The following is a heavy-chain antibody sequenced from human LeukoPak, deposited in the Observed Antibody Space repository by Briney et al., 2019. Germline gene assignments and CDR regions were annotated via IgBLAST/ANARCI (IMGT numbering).Heavy chain of an antibody. Sequence: ASVKVSCKASGYTFTSYYIHWARQAPGQGLEWVGIINPSGGSTSYAQKFQGRVTMTRDTSTSTVYMELSSLRSEDTAVYYCAREDSGRTLRWELAPFDYWGQGTLVTVSS. CDR1: GYTFTSYY. CDR2: INPSGGST. D-gene: IGHD1-26*01. V-gene: IGHV1-46*01. CDR3: AREDSGRTLRWELAPFDY. J-gene: IGHJ4*02.